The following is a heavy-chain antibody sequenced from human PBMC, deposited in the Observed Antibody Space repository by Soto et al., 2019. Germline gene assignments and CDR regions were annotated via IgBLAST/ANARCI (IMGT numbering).Heavy chain of an antibody. CDR1: GFTFSSYG. Sequence: QVQLVESGGGVVQPGRSLRLSCAASGFTFSSYGMHWVRQAPGKGLEWVAVISYDGSNKYYADSVKGRFTISRDNSKNSLYLQMNSLRAEDTAVYYCAKDSIAARPIYYGIDVWGQGTTVTVCS. J-gene: IGHJ6*02. D-gene: IGHD6-6*01. V-gene: IGHV3-30*18. CDR3: AKDSIAARPIYYGIDV. CDR2: ISYDGSNK.